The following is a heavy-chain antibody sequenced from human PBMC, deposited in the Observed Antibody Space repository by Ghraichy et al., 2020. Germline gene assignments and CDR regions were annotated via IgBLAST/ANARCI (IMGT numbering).Heavy chain of an antibody. CDR2: ITGSGGST. Sequence: GESLRLACSASGFPFSYFAMGWVRQAPGKGLEWVSAITGSGGSTYYADSVKGRFTISRDNSKNTLYLQMNSLRADDTAVYYCAKDPGTSGWYFSLDYWGQGTLVTVPS. V-gene: IGHV3-23*01. CDR1: GFPFSYFA. D-gene: IGHD6-19*01. CDR3: AKDPGTSGWYFSLDY. J-gene: IGHJ4*02.